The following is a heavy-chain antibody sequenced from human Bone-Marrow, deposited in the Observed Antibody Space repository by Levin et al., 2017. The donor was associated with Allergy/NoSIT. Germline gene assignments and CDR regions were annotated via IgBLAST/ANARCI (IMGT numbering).Heavy chain of an antibody. Sequence: ETLSLTCAGSGFTFNDYGLHWVRQAPGKGLEWVALINWNGDATYYADSVKGRFTISRDYSGRSLFLQMNSLRPEEPAMYYCVKDRESDLCSGYFPSYYHGRDVWGQGTTVTVS. D-gene: IGHD3-3*01. J-gene: IGHJ6*02. V-gene: IGHV3-43D*04. CDR2: INWNGDAT. CDR1: GFTFNDYG. CDR3: VKDRESDLCSGYFPSYYHGRDV.